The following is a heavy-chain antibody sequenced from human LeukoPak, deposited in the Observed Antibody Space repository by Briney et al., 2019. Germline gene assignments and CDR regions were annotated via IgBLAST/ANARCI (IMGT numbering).Heavy chain of an antibody. V-gene: IGHV1-8*01. D-gene: IGHD3-10*01. CDR3: ATTEWFGELSWYYGMDV. J-gene: IGHJ6*02. CDR2: MNPNSGNT. CDR1: GYTFTSYD. Sequence: ASVKVSCKASGYTFTSYDINWVRQATGQGLEWMGWMNPNSGNTGYAQKFQGRVTMTRNTSISTAYMELSSLRSEDTAVYYRATTEWFGELSWYYGMDVWGQGTTVTVSS.